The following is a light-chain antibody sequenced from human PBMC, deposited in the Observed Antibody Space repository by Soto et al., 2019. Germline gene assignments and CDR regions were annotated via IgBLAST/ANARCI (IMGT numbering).Light chain of an antibody. CDR2: DAS. J-gene: IGKJ3*01. V-gene: IGKV3-11*01. Sequence: EIVLTQSPAILSLSPGERATLSCRASESVRSRLAWYQQKPGQPPRHLIFDASSRATDLPARFSGSWSGTDFTLTISSLEPEDFAVYYCQQRTNWACTFGPGTRVDIK. CDR1: ESVRSR. CDR3: QQRTNWACT.